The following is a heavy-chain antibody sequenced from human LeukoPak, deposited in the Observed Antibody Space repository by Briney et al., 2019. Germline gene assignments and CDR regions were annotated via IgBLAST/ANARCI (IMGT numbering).Heavy chain of an antibody. V-gene: IGHV3-9*03. D-gene: IGHD6-13*01. CDR2: ISWNSGSI. J-gene: IGHJ4*02. CDR1: GFTFDDYA. Sequence: GGSLRLSCAASGFTFDDYAMHWVWQAPGKGLEWVSGISWNSGSIGYADSVKGRFTISRDNAKNSLYLQMNSLRAEDMALYYCAKDAGNVAAAGRGLDYWGQGTLVTVSS. CDR3: AKDAGNVAAAGRGLDY.